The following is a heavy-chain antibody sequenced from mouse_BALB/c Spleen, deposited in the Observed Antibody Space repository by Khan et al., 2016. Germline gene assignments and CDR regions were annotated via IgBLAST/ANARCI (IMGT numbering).Heavy chain of an antibody. D-gene: IGHD1-1*02. J-gene: IGHJ2*01. CDR2: ISFSGGT. Sequence: EVQLQESGPGLVRPSQSLSLTCTVTGYSITSDYAWNWIRQFPGNRLEWMGYISFSGGTRYNPSLKSRISITRDISKNQFFLQLNSETTEDTATYYCGSRTYYVGRYYFDYWGRGTTLTVSS. V-gene: IGHV3-2*02. CDR3: GSRTYYVGRYYFDY. CDR1: GYSITSDYA.